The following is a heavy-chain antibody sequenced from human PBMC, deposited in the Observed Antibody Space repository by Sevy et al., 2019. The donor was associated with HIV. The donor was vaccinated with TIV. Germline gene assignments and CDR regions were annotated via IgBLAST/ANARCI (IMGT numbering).Heavy chain of an antibody. Sequence: GGSLRLSCAASGFSISNNYTAWVRQAPGKGLEWVSVMYSGGSPYYADSVKGRFALSRDMSKNTGYFQMNSLRAEDTAVYYCARGYCGGGSCTAFDPWGQGTLVTVSS. CDR2: MYSGGSP. CDR3: ARGYCGGGSCTAFDP. J-gene: IGHJ5*02. D-gene: IGHD2-15*01. V-gene: IGHV3-53*01. CDR1: GFSISNNY.